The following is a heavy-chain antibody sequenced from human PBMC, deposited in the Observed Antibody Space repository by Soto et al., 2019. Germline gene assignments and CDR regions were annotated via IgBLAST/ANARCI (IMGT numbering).Heavy chain of an antibody. J-gene: IGHJ4*02. V-gene: IGHV3-48*02. CDR3: ARDSGSSWYYFGY. Sequence: VQLVESGGGLVQPGGSLRLSCAASGFTFSSYSMNWVRQAPGKGLEWVAYISSSSSTTIYYADAVKGRFTISRDNAKNSLYLQMNSLRDEDTAVYYCARDSGSSWYYFGYWGQGTLVTVSS. CDR1: GFTFSSYS. CDR2: ISSSSSTTI. D-gene: IGHD6-13*01.